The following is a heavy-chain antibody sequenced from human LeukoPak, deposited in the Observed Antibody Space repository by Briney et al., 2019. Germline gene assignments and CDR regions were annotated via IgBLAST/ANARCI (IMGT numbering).Heavy chain of an antibody. CDR1: GGSISSGGYS. J-gene: IGHJ5*02. D-gene: IGHD7-27*01. CDR3: ARDRTAGDNWFDP. V-gene: IGHV4-30-2*01. CDR2: IYHSGST. Sequence: SQTLSLTCAVSGGSISSGGYSWSWIRQPPGKGLEWIGYIYHSGSTYYNPSLKSRVTISVDRSKNQFSLKLSSVTAADTAVYCCARDRTAGDNWFDPWGQGTLVTVSS.